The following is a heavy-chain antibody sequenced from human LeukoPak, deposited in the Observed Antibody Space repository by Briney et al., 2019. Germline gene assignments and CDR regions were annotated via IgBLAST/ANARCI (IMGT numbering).Heavy chain of an antibody. V-gene: IGHV4-59*01. D-gene: IGHD4-17*01. J-gene: IGHJ4*02. CDR3: ARGRSDYPDRFDY. Sequence: SETLSLTCTVSGGSISSYYWSWIRQPPGKGLEWIGYIYYSGTTNCNPSLKSRVTISVDTSKNHFSLKLSSVTAADTAVYYCARGRSDYPDRFDYWGQGTLVTVSS. CDR2: IYYSGTT. CDR1: GGSISSYY.